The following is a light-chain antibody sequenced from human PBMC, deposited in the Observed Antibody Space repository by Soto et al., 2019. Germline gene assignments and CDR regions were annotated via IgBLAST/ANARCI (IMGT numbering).Light chain of an antibody. V-gene: IGKV3-20*01. J-gene: IGKJ1*01. CDR3: KQYGSSLWT. Sequence: DIVLTQSPGTLSLSPGERGTLSCRASQTVSSNFLAWYQQKPGQAHRLLIFDAYTRATGIPDRFTGSGSGTDFTLTIRRLEPEEFAVYYCKQYGSSLWTFGQGTKVDIK. CDR1: QTVSSNF. CDR2: DAY.